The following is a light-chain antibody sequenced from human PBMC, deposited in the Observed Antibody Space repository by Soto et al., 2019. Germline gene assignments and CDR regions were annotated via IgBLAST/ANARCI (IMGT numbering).Light chain of an antibody. Sequence: EIVLTQSPGTLSVSPGERATLSCRASQTVSNNYLAWCQQKPGQAPRVIMYGASRRATGIPDRFSGSGSGTDFTLTISSLEPEDFAVYYCQQRSNWPPITFGQGTRLEIK. CDR1: QTVSNNY. CDR2: GAS. CDR3: QQRSNWPPIT. J-gene: IGKJ5*01. V-gene: IGKV3D-20*02.